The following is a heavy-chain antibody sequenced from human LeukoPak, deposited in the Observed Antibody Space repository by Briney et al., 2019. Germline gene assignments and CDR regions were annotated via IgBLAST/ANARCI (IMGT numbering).Heavy chain of an antibody. Sequence: SETLSLTCTVSGGSISSYYWTWIRQPPGGGLEWIGYVYYSGTTNYNPSLKSRVTISVDTSRNQFSVKLSSVTAADTAFYYCARGPIVMVNDNWFDPWGQGTLVIVSS. CDR2: VYYSGTT. V-gene: IGHV4-59*08. CDR3: ARGPIVMVNDNWFDP. D-gene: IGHD2-21*01. J-gene: IGHJ5*02. CDR1: GGSISSYY.